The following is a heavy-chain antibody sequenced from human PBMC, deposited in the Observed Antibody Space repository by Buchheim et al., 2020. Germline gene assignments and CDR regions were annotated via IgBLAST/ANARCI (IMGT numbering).Heavy chain of an antibody. CDR2: ISYDGSNK. CDR3: AKDHRGGSGSYLDY. CDR1: GFTFSSYG. D-gene: IGHD1-26*01. V-gene: IGHV3-30*18. Sequence: QVQLVESGGGVVQPGRSLRLSCAASGFTFSSYGMHWVRQAPGKGLEWVAVISYDGSNKYYADSVKGRFTISRDNSKNRLYLQMNSLRAEDTAVYYCAKDHRGGSGSYLDYWGQGTL. J-gene: IGHJ4*02.